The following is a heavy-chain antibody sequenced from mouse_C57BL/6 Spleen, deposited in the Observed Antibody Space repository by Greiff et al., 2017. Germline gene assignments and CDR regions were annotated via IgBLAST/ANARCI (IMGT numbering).Heavy chain of an antibody. D-gene: IGHD2-3*01. CDR3: ARDDGYYVAWFAY. J-gene: IGHJ3*01. CDR1: GFTFSDSG. Sequence: EVMLVESGGGLVKPGGSLKLSCAASGFTFSDSGMHWVRQAPEKGLEWVAYISSGSSTIYSADTVKGRFTISRDNAKNTLFLQMTSLRSEETAMYDCARDDGYYVAWFAYWGQGTLVTVSA. V-gene: IGHV5-17*01. CDR2: ISSGSSTI.